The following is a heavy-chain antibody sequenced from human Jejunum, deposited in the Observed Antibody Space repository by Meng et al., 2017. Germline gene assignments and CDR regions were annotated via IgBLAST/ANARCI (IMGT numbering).Heavy chain of an antibody. V-gene: IGHV3-7*01. CDR2: IKQDGSEK. CDR1: GFTFSSYW. Sequence: VGSLSLSCAASGFTFSSYWMSWVRQAPGKGLEWVANIKQDGSEKYYVDSVKGRFTISRDNAKNSMYLRINSLRAEDTAVYYCASSSGRYFGAFDIWGQGTMVTVSS. CDR3: ASSSGRYFGAFDI. J-gene: IGHJ3*02. D-gene: IGHD6-19*01.